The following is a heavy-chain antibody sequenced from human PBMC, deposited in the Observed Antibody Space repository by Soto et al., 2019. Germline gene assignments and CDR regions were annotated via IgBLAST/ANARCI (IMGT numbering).Heavy chain of an antibody. CDR1: GFSLSTTEEG. Sequence: QITLKESGPTLVKPTQTLTLTCTFAGFSLSTTEEGVGWIRQPPGKAPEWLALIYWDDDKRYSPSLKTRLTITKDTSKNQVVLTVTNVDPVDTATYYWAHGSCFGADCYPIPYFDFWGQGILVTVSS. CDR2: IYWDDDK. CDR3: AHGSCFGADCYPIPYFDF. D-gene: IGHD2-21*02. J-gene: IGHJ4*02. V-gene: IGHV2-5*02.